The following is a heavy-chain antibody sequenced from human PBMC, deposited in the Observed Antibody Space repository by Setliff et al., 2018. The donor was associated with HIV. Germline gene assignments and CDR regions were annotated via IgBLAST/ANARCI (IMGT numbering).Heavy chain of an antibody. CDR2: IDSSGTT. CDR3: ARDRHSSGLGSYGP. D-gene: IGHD3-10*01. CDR1: GGSFGVYR. J-gene: IGHJ5*02. Sequence: PSETLSLTCTLSGGSFGVYRWSWIRQSAGRGLEWIGRIDSSGTTDYKPSLKGRVAISVDTSRNQFSLRVTSVTAADTAFYFCARDRHSSGLGSYGPWGPGILVTVSS. V-gene: IGHV4-4*07.